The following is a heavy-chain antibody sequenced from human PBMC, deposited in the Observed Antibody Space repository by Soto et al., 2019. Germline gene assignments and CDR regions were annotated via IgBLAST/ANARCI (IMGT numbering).Heavy chain of an antibody. D-gene: IGHD2-2*01. J-gene: IGHJ4*02. V-gene: IGHV4-61*01. CDR3: AREVPYDLPDY. CDR1: GGSVSSGSYY. Sequence: SETLSLTCTVSGGSVSSGSYYWSWIRQPPGKGLEWIGYIYYSGSTNYNPSLKSRVTISVDTSKNQFSLKLSSVTAADTAVYYCAREVPYDLPDYWGQGTLVTVSS. CDR2: IYYSGST.